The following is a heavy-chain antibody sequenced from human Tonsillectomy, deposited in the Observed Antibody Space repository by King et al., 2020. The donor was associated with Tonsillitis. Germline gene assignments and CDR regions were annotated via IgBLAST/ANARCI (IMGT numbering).Heavy chain of an antibody. CDR2: IYSGGST. Sequence: VQLVETGGGLIRPGGSLRLSCAASGFTVSSNYMSWVRQAPGKGLEWVSVIYSGGSTYYADSVKGRFTISRDNSKNTLYLQMNSLRAEDTAVYYCARASGSSSWYWGPLDYWGQGTLVTVSS. J-gene: IGHJ4*02. D-gene: IGHD6-13*01. CDR3: ARASGSSSWYWGPLDY. CDR1: GFTVSSNY. V-gene: IGHV3-53*02.